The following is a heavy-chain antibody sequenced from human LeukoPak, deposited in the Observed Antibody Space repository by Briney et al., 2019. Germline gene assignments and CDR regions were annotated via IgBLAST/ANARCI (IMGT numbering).Heavy chain of an antibody. CDR3: ARFSSIAAAFDY. CDR2: IYTSGST. D-gene: IGHD6-6*01. Sequence: PSETLSLTCTVSGGSFSTYYWSWIRQPAGKGLEWIGRIYTSGSTNYNPSLKSRVTMSLDTSKNQFSLRLSSVTAADTAAYYCARFSSIAAAFDYWGQGTLVTVSS. J-gene: IGHJ4*02. CDR1: GGSFSTYY. V-gene: IGHV4-4*07.